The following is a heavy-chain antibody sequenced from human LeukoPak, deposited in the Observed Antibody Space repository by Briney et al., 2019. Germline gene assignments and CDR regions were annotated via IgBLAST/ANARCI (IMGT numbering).Heavy chain of an antibody. CDR2: IGTAGDT. Sequence: PGGSLRLSCAASGFTFTKYDFHWVRQVTGEGLEWASTIGTAGDTYYSDSAKGRFTISRENAKTSFHLQMNSLRAGDTAVYYCARGGDFGYSYGGYYYMDVWGKGAMVTVSS. CDR3: ARGGDFGYSYGGYYYMDV. V-gene: IGHV3-13*01. D-gene: IGHD5-18*01. J-gene: IGHJ6*03. CDR1: GFTFTKYD.